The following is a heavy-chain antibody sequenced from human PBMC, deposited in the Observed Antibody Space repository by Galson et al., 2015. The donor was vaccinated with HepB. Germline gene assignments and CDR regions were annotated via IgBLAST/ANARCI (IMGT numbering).Heavy chain of an antibody. CDR1: GFTFPTYA. Sequence: SLRLSCAASGFTFPTYAMNWVRQAPGKGLEWVSGISGSGGTTYYSDSVKGRFTISRDNSKNTLYLQLNSLRAEETAVYYCAKSGEADYYYNYYMDVWGKGTTVTVSS. CDR3: AKSGEADYYYNYYMDV. D-gene: IGHD3-16*01. V-gene: IGHV3-23*01. J-gene: IGHJ6*03. CDR2: ISGSGGTT.